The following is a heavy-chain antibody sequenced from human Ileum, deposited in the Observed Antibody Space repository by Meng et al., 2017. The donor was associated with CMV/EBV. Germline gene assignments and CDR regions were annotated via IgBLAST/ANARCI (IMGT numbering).Heavy chain of an antibody. CDR1: GFTVSSNY. D-gene: IGHD1-26*01. V-gene: IGHV3-53*01. J-gene: IGHJ4*02. Sequence: GESLKISCAASGFTVSSNYMSWVRQAPGKGLEWVSVIYSGGSTYYADSVKGRFTISRDNSKNTLYLQMNSLRAEDTAVYYCARAIVGATPLGYWGRERWSPSPQ. CDR3: ARAIVGATPLGY. CDR2: IYSGGST.